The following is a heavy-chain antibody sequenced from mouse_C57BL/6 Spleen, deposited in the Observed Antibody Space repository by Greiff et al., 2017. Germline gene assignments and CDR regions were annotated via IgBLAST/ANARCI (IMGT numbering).Heavy chain of an antibody. D-gene: IGHD1-1*01. J-gene: IGHJ1*03. CDR2: IDPEDGET. V-gene: IGHV14-2*01. CDR3: AFITTDPWYFDV. Sequence: VQLKESGAELVKPGASVKLSCTASGFNIKDYYMHWVKQRTEQGLEGIGRIDPEDGETKYAPKFQGKATITADTSSNTAYLQLSSLTSEDTAVYYCAFITTDPWYFDVWGTGTTVTVSS. CDR1: GFNIKDYY.